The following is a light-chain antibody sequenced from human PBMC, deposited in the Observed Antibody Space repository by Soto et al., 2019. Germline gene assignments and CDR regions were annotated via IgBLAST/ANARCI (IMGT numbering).Light chain of an antibody. J-gene: IGKJ1*01. CDR3: HQYGSSGT. V-gene: IGKV3-20*01. CDR2: GAS. Sequence: EIVLTQSPVTLSLSPGERATLSFSAIQIVSSSYLAWYQQTPGQATRLLIYGASNRATGIPDRFSGSGSGTDFTLTISRLEPEDFAVYYCHQYGSSGTFGQGTKVDIK. CDR1: QIVSSSY.